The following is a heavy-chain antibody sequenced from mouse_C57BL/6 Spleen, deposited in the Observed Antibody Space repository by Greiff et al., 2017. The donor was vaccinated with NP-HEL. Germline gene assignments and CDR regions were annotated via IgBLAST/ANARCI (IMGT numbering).Heavy chain of an antibody. D-gene: IGHD2-1*01. J-gene: IGHJ2*01. CDR3: ARWGLPYYCDY. CDR1: GYTFTDYY. Sequence: VQLQESGAELVRPGASVKLSCKASGYTFTDYYINWVKQRPGQGLEWIARIYPGSGNTYYNEKFKGKATLTAEKSSSTAYMQLSSLTSEDSAVYFCARWGLPYYCDYWGQGTTLTVSS. V-gene: IGHV1-76*01. CDR2: IYPGSGNT.